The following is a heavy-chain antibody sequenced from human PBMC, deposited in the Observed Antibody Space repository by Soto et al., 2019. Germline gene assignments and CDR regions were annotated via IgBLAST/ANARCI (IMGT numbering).Heavy chain of an antibody. Sequence: GGSLRLSCAASGVTFSNDAMRCGRQAPGKGLEWVSAISGSGGSTYYADSVRGRFTLSRANSKNTLYLQMNSLRADDTALYYCANDVPLRTLLHGLLFVYSAETTLVTVS. CDR3: ANDVPLRTLLHGLLFVY. V-gene: IGHV3-23*01. CDR1: GVTFSNDA. CDR2: ISGSGGST. J-gene: IGHJ4*02. D-gene: IGHD3-22*01.